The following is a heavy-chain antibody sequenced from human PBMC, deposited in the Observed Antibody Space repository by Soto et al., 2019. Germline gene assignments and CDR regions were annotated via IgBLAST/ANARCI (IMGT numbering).Heavy chain of an antibody. CDR3: ARDSSGWNYYFDY. J-gene: IGHJ4*02. CDR2: IYYSGST. V-gene: IGHV4-39*01. D-gene: IGHD6-19*01. Sequence: SETLSLTCTVSGDSISSSTSYWGWIRQPPGKGLEWIASIYYSGSTYYNPSLQSRVTISVATSKNQFSLRLNSVTAADTAVYYCARDSSGWNYYFDYWGQGTLVTVSS. CDR1: GDSISSSTSY.